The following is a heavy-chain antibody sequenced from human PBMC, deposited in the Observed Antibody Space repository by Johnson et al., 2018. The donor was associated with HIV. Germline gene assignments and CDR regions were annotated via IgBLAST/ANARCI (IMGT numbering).Heavy chain of an antibody. D-gene: IGHD6-19*01. CDR3: ARGRDFSSGLDGGAFDI. CDR2: LSYDGNNE. J-gene: IGHJ3*02. CDR1: GFTFRNYA. V-gene: IGHV3-30*04. Sequence: VQLVESGGGVVQPGRSLKLSCAASGFTFRNYAMHWVRQAPGKGLEWVAILSYDGNNEYYADSVKGRFTISRDNSKNTLYLQMNSLRVEDTAVYYCARGRDFSSGLDGGAFDIGGQGTMVSVSS.